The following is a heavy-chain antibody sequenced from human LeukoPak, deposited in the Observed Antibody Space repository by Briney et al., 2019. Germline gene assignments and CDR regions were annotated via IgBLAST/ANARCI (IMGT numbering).Heavy chain of an antibody. CDR3: AKGSLWSFDY. CDR2: ISTGGGST. Sequence: GGSLRLSCAASGFTFTTYAMTWVRQAPGKGLEWVSGISTGGGSTNYADSVKGRFTTSRDNSKNTLFLQMNSLRAEDTALYYCAKGSLWSFDYWGQGTLVTVSS. D-gene: IGHD3-10*01. V-gene: IGHV3-23*01. J-gene: IGHJ4*02. CDR1: GFTFTTYA.